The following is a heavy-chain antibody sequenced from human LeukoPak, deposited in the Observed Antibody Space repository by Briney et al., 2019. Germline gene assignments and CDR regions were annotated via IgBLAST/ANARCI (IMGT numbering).Heavy chain of an antibody. V-gene: IGHV3-30-3*01. Sequence: GRSLRLSCAASGFTFSSYAMHWVRRAPGKGLEWVAVISYDGSNKYYADSVKGRFTISRDNSKNTLYLQMNSLRAEDTAVYYCARDRGFVGYSEYYYYGMDVWGQGTTVTVSS. CDR3: ARDRGFVGYSEYYYYGMDV. J-gene: IGHJ6*02. CDR2: ISYDGSNK. CDR1: GFTFSSYA. D-gene: IGHD4-11*01.